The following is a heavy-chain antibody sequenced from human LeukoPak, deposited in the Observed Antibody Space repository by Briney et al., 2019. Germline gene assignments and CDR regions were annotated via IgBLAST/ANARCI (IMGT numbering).Heavy chain of an antibody. V-gene: IGHV3-30*18. CDR1: DFSFSNYG. CDR2: ILYDGNNK. D-gene: IGHD1-26*01. Sequence: PGGSLRLSCAASDFSFSNYGMHWVRQAPGKGLEWVAVILYDGNNKHYAESVKGRFTISRDNSNNMLYLRMNSLRPEDTAVYYCAKDRLFGSGLNGPHYYYGMDVWGQGTTVTVSS. CDR3: AKDRLFGSGLNGPHYYYGMDV. J-gene: IGHJ6*02.